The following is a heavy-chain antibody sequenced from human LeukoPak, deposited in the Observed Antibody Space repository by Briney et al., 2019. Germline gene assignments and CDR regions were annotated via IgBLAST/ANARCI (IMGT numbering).Heavy chain of an antibody. CDR2: INTDGTVT. V-gene: IGHV3-74*01. Sequence: GSLRLSCAASGFTFSKYWMLWVRQAPGKGLESVSRINTDGTVTTYADSVRGRFTVSRDNADNTMFLQMNSVRDEDTAVYYCATKQWLAPPPDSWGQGTPVTVSS. J-gene: IGHJ4*02. CDR3: ATKQWLAPPPDS. CDR1: GFTFSKYW. D-gene: IGHD6-19*01.